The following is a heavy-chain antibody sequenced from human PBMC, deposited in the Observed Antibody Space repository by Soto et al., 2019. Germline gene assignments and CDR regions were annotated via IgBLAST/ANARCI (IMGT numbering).Heavy chain of an antibody. Sequence: SETLSLTCTVSGGSISSYYWSWIRQPPGKGLEWIGYIYYSGSTNYNPSLKSRVTISVDTSKNQFSLKLSSVTAADTAVYYCAGSSTVVNIILREYYYYYGMDVWGQGTTVTVSS. J-gene: IGHJ6*02. CDR1: GGSISSYY. V-gene: IGHV4-59*01. D-gene: IGHD2-15*01. CDR2: IYYSGST. CDR3: AGSSTVVNIILREYYYYYGMDV.